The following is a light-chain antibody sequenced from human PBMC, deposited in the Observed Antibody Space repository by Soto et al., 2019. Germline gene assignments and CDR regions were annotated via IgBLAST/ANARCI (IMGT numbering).Light chain of an antibody. CDR1: SSDVGGYNY. V-gene: IGLV2-14*01. CDR2: DVS. Sequence: QSALTQPASVSGSPGQPITISCTGTSSDVGGYNYVSWYQQHPGKAPKLMIYDVSNRPSGVSNLFSGSKSGNTASLTISGLQAEDEADYYCSSYTSSSPLVVFGGGTKQTVL. CDR3: SSYTSSSPLVV. J-gene: IGLJ2*01.